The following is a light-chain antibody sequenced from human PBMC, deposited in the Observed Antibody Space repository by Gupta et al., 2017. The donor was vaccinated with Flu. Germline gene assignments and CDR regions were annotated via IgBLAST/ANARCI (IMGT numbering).Light chain of an antibody. V-gene: IGKV1-5*03. Sequence: DIQMTPPPSTLSASVGDRVTITCRASQSISSWLAWYQQKPGKAPKLLIYKASSLESGVPSRFSGSASGTEFTLTISSLQPDDFATYYCQQYNTYPWTFGQGTKVEIK. CDR3: QQYNTYPWT. J-gene: IGKJ1*01. CDR2: KAS. CDR1: QSISSW.